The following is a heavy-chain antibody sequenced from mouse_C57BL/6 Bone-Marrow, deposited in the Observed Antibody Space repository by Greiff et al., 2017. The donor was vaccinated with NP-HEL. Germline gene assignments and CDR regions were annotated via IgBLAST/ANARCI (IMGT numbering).Heavy chain of an antibody. CDR3: ARCDGYDWYFDV. Sequence: QVQLQQSGAELVRPGTSVKVSCKASGYAFTNYLIEWVKQRPGQGLEWIGVINPGSGGTNYNEKFKGKATLTADKSSSTAYMQLSSLTSEDSAVYFCARCDGYDWYFDVWGTGTTVTVSS. V-gene: IGHV1-54*01. J-gene: IGHJ1*03. D-gene: IGHD2-3*01. CDR2: INPGSGGT. CDR1: GYAFTNYL.